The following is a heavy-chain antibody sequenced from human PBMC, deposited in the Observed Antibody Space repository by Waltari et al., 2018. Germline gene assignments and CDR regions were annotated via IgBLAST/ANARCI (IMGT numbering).Heavy chain of an antibody. CDR3: ARSWSAHYYYYIDV. D-gene: IGHD1-26*01. CDR1: GASFTTDY. CDR2: LSVSGGT. J-gene: IGHJ6*03. Sequence: QVTLQQSGPGLLKPSETLSLTCTVSGASFTTDYWSWIRQPPGKGLEWIGYLSVSGGTNYHPSPQSRVTRSADTSGNQLSLTFASRTAADTAVYYCARSWSAHYYYYIDVWGKGTTVTVSS. V-gene: IGHV4-4*09.